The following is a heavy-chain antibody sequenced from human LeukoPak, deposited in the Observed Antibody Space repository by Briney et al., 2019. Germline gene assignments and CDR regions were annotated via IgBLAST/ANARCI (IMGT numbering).Heavy chain of an antibody. Sequence: KTSQTLSLTCAISGDSVSSNSAAWNWIRQSPSRGLEWLGRTYYRSKWYNDYAVSVKSRITINPDTSKNQFSLKLSSVTAADTAVYYCAGEDYDTGLGTFDIWGQGTMVTVSS. D-gene: IGHD3-22*01. CDR2: TYYRSKWYN. CDR3: AGEDYDTGLGTFDI. V-gene: IGHV6-1*01. J-gene: IGHJ3*02. CDR1: GDSVSSNSAA.